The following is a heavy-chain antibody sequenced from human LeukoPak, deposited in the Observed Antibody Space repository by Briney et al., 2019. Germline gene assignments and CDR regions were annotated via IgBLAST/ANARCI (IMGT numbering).Heavy chain of an antibody. CDR1: GGTFSSYA. J-gene: IGHJ6*03. D-gene: IGHD1-26*01. Sequence: ASVKVSCKASGGTFSSYAISWVRQAPGQGLEWMGGIIPIFGTANYAQKFQGRVTITADKSTSTAYMELSSLRSEDTAVYYCARVFINSGSYHSHYYYYYYMDVWGKGTTVTISS. CDR3: ARVFINSGSYHSHYYYYYYMDV. V-gene: IGHV1-69*06. CDR2: IIPIFGTA.